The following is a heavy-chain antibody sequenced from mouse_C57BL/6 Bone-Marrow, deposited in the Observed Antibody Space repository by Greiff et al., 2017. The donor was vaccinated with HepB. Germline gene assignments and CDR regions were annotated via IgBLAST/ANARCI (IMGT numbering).Heavy chain of an antibody. J-gene: IGHJ1*03. CDR2: ISAGGSYT. CDR1: GFTFSSYA. V-gene: IGHV5-4*01. Sequence: DVHLVESGGGLVKPGGSLKLSCAASGFTFSSYAMSWVRQTPEKGLEWVATISAGGSYTYYPDNVKGRFTISRDNAKNNPYLQMSQLKSEDTAMYYCARTVVGYFDVWGTGTTVPVSA. D-gene: IGHD1-1*01. CDR3: ARTVVGYFDV.